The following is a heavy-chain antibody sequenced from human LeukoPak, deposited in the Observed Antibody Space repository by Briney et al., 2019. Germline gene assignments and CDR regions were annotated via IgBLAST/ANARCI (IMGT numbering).Heavy chain of an antibody. CDR3: AIVGGFGELVDY. J-gene: IGHJ4*02. Sequence: SETLSLTCAVYGGSFSGYYWSWIRQPPGKGLEWIGEINHSGSTNYNPSLKSRVTISVDTSKNQFSLKLSSVTAADTAVYYCAIVGGFGELVDYWGQGTLVTVSS. CDR2: INHSGST. CDR1: GGSFSGYY. D-gene: IGHD3-10*01. V-gene: IGHV4-34*01.